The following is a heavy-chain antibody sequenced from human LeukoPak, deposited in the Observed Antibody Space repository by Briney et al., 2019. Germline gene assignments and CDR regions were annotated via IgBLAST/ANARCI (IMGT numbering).Heavy chain of an antibody. CDR1: GGSLSSYY. CDR2: IYHSGST. Sequence: SETLSLTCTVSGGSLSSYYWSWIRQPPGKGLEWIGYIYHSGSTYYNPSLKSRVTISVDRSNNQFSLKLSSVTAADTAVYYCARFDLLDAFDIWGQGTMVTVSS. D-gene: IGHD3-9*01. V-gene: IGHV4-59*12. CDR3: ARFDLLDAFDI. J-gene: IGHJ3*02.